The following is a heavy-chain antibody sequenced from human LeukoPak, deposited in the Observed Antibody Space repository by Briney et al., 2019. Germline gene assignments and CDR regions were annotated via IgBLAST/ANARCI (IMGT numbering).Heavy chain of an antibody. Sequence: PGGSLRLSCEASGFNIRNNWMSWVRQAPGKGLEWVANIKQDGSEKHHGASVKGRFTISRDNAKNSLYLQMNSLRVEDTAVYYCVKHETGPEYWGQGTLVAVSS. CDR3: VKHETGPEY. J-gene: IGHJ4*02. V-gene: IGHV3-7*01. CDR1: GFNIRNNW. D-gene: IGHD1-14*01. CDR2: IKQDGSEK.